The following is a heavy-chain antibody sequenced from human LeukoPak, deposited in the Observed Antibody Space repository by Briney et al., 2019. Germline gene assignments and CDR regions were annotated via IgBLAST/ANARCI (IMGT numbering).Heavy chain of an antibody. D-gene: IGHD3-22*01. CDR1: GGTFSSYA. V-gene: IGHV1-69*05. CDR3: ARGVYDSSGYYYAYYFDY. CDR2: IIPIFGTA. J-gene: IGHJ4*02. Sequence: SVKVSCKASGGTFSSYAISWVRQAPGQGLEWMGGIIPIFGTANHAQKFQGRVTITTDESTSTAYMELSSLRSEDTAVYYCARGVYDSSGYYYAYYFDYWGQGTLVTVSS.